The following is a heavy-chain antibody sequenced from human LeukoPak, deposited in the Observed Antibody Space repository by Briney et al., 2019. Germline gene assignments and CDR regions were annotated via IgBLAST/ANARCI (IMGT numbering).Heavy chain of an antibody. CDR1: GLIFSNYG. D-gene: IGHD2-21*02. Sequence: GGSLRLSCVAPGLIFSNYGMHWVRQAPGKGLDWVSFIRYDGNEKQYADSMRGRVTISRDNSKGTLFLQMTSLRAEDTAVYYCAKAYGSRLLKGDHQNMDVWGKGTTVIVSS. J-gene: IGHJ6*04. V-gene: IGHV3-30*02. CDR3: AKAYGSRLLKGDHQNMDV. CDR2: IRYDGNEK.